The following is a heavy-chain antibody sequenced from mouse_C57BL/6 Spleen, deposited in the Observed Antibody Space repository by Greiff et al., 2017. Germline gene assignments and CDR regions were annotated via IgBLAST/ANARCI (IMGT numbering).Heavy chain of an antibody. Sequence: EVQLVESGGGLVKPGGSLKLSCAASGFTFSSYAMSWVRQTPEKRLEWVATISDGGSYTYYPDNVKGRFTISRDNAKNNMYLQMSHLKSEDTAMYYCARDHSDYREEDYSDYWGQGTPLTVSS. V-gene: IGHV5-4*01. CDR2: ISDGGSYT. J-gene: IGHJ2*01. CDR3: ARDHSDYREEDYSDY. CDR1: GFTFSSYA. D-gene: IGHD2-5*01.